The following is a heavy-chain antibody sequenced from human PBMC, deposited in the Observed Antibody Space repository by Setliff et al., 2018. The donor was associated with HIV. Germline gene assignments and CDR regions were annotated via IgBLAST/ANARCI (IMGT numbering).Heavy chain of an antibody. D-gene: IGHD6-13*01. CDR2: IYYSGST. J-gene: IGHJ4*02. V-gene: IGHV4-61*01. CDR3: ARSPAAEGY. Sequence: SETLSLTCTVSGGSINSGNNYWSWIRQPPGKGLEWIGYIYYSGSTNYNPSLKSRVTISVDTSKNQISLKMTSVTAADTAVYFCARSPAAEGYWGQGTLVTVSS. CDR1: GGSINSGNNY.